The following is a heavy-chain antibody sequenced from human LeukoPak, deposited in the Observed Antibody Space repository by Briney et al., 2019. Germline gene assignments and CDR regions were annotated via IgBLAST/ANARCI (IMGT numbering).Heavy chain of an antibody. CDR3: ARRLYRLNWFDP. V-gene: IGHV4-39*01. J-gene: IGHJ5*02. Sequence: SETLSLTCTVSGGSISSSSYYWGWIRQPPGKGLEWIGSIYYSGSTYYNPSLKSRVTISVDTSKNQFSLKLSSVTAADTAVYYCARRLYRLNWFDPWGQGTLVTVSS. CDR2: IYYSGST. CDR1: GGSISSSSYY. D-gene: IGHD2-2*02.